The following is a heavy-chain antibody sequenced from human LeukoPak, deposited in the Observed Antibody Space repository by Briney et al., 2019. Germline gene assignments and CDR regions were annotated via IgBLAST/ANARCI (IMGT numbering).Heavy chain of an antibody. V-gene: IGHV3-7*01. D-gene: IGHD2-21*01. CDR2: IKQDGSLK. Sequence: GGSLRLSCVASGFTFENYWMHWVRQAPGKGPEWVANIKQDGSLKHYMDSVKGRFTISRDNAKNSLILQMDSLRAEDTAVYYCARWTGVIDSWGQGTLVTVSS. J-gene: IGHJ4*02. CDR3: ARWTGVIDS. CDR1: GFTFENYW.